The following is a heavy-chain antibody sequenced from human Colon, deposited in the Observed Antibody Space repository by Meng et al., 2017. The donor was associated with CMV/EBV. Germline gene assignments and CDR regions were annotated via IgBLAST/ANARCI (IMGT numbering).Heavy chain of an antibody. V-gene: IGHV1-18*01. CDR2: ISAENGNT. Sequence: NASGYKYSIYGITWVRQVPGQGLEWVGWISAENGNTNYAQKFQGRVTVTTDTSTKTAYMELRGLKSDDSAVYYCARAGAAVTTHFDLWGQGTLVTVSS. J-gene: IGHJ4*02. CDR1: GYKYSIYG. CDR3: ARAGAAVTTHFDL. D-gene: IGHD4-17*01.